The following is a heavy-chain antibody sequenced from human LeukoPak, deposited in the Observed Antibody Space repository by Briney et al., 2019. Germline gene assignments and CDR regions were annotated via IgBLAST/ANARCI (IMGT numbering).Heavy chain of an antibody. CDR1: GGSFSGYY. V-gene: IGHV4-34*01. CDR3: ARGTAVAGSFDY. D-gene: IGHD6-19*01. CDR2: INHSGST. Sequence: MPSETRSLTCAVYGGSFSGYYWSWIRQPPGSGLEWIGEINHSGSTNYNPSPKSRVTISVDTSKNQFSLKLSSVTAADTAVYYCARGTAVAGSFDYWGQGTLVTVSS. J-gene: IGHJ4*02.